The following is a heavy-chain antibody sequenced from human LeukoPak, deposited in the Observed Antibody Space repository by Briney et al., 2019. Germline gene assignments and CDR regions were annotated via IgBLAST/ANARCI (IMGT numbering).Heavy chain of an antibody. CDR1: GYSISSGYY. Sequence: PSETLSLTCTVSGYSISSGYYWGWIRQPPGKGLEWIGSIYHSGSTYYNPSLKSRVTISVDTSKNQFSLKLSSVTAADTAVYYCARDWTRGYSYGPRWFDPWGQGTLVTVSS. D-gene: IGHD5-18*01. CDR2: IYHSGST. CDR3: ARDWTRGYSYGPRWFDP. J-gene: IGHJ5*02. V-gene: IGHV4-38-2*02.